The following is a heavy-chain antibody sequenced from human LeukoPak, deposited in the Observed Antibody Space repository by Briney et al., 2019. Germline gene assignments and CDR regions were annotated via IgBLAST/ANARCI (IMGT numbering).Heavy chain of an antibody. CDR2: INHSGST. J-gene: IGHJ5*02. D-gene: IGHD3-9*01. Sequence: SETLSLTCAVYGGSFSGYYWSWIRQPPGKGLEWIGEINHSGSTNYNPSLKSRVTISVDTSKNQFSLKLSSVTAADTAVYYCARLLRYFDWLSSGNWFDPWGQGTLVTVSS. V-gene: IGHV4-34*01. CDR3: ARLLRYFDWLSSGNWFDP. CDR1: GGSFSGYY.